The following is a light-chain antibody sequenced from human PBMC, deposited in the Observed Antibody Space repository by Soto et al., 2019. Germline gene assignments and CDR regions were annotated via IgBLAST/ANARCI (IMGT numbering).Light chain of an antibody. CDR2: AAS. V-gene: IGKV1-8*01. Sequence: AIRMTQSPSSLSASTGDRVTITCRASQGISSYLAWYQQKPGKAPKLLIYAASTLQSGVPSRFSGSGSGTDFTLTISCLQSEDFATYYCQQYYSYPPVTFGQGTRLEN. CDR1: QGISSY. CDR3: QQYYSYPPVT. J-gene: IGKJ5*01.